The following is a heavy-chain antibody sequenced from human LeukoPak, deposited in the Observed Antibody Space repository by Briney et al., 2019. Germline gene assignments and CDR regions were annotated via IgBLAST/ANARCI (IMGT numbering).Heavy chain of an antibody. Sequence: ASVKVSCKASGYTFTGYYMHWVRQAPGQGLEWMGWINPNSGGTNYAQKFQGRVTMTRDTSISTAYMELSRLRSDDTAVYCCARDSRPGYSYEGGDYWGQGTLVTVSS. V-gene: IGHV1-2*02. J-gene: IGHJ4*02. CDR1: GYTFTGYY. CDR2: INPNSGGT. D-gene: IGHD5-18*01. CDR3: ARDSRPGYSYEGGDY.